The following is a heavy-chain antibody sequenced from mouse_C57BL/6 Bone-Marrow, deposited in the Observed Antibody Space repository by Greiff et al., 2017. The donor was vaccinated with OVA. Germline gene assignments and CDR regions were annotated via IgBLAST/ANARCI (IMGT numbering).Heavy chain of an antibody. CDR3: ARKSDYYGSSPFAY. V-gene: IGHV1-9*01. CDR2: ILPGSGST. J-gene: IGHJ3*01. CDR1: GYTFTGYW. D-gene: IGHD1-1*01. Sequence: VKLVESGAELMKPGASVKLSCKATGYTFTGYWIEWVKQRPGHGLEWIGEILPGSGSTNYNDKFKGKATFTADTSSNTAYMQLSSLTTEDSAIYYCARKSDYYGSSPFAYWGQGTLVTVSA.